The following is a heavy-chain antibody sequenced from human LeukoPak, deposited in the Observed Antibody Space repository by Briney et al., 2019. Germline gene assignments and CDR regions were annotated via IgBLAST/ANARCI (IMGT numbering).Heavy chain of an antibody. CDR1: GRSISSSSYY. J-gene: IGHJ4*02. Sequence: PSETLSLTCTVCGRSISSSSYYGGWVRQPPGKGRLWNGSIYYSGSTYYNPSLKSRVTISVDTSKNQFSLKLSSVTAADTAVYYCARLPYSSGWSDAFDYWGQGTLVIVSS. CDR2: IYYSGST. CDR3: ARLPYSSGWSDAFDY. D-gene: IGHD6-19*01. V-gene: IGHV4-39*01.